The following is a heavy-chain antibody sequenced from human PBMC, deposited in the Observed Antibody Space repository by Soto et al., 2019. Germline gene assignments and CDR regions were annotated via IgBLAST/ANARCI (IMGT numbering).Heavy chain of an antibody. V-gene: IGHV1-69*01. CDR3: ARDKGTYCSGGSCYSEQSYWYFDL. CDR2: IIPIFGTA. CDR1: GGTFSSYA. D-gene: IGHD2-15*01. Sequence: QVQLVQSGAEVKKPGSSVKVSCKASGGTFSSYAISWVRQAPGQGLEWMGGIIPIFGTANYAQKFQGRVTITADESTSTAYMELRSLRSEDTAVYYCARDKGTYCSGGSCYSEQSYWYFDLWGRGTLVTVSS. J-gene: IGHJ2*01.